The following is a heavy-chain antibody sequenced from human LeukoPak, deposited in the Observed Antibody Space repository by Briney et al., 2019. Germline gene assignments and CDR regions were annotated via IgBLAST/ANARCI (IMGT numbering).Heavy chain of an antibody. CDR1: GFTFSSYS. CDR2: ISSSSYI. V-gene: IGHV3-21*01. J-gene: IGHJ4*02. D-gene: IGHD3-10*01. Sequence: PGGSLRLSCAASGFTFSSYSMNWVRQAPGKGLEWVSSISSSSYIYYADSVKGRFTISRDNAKNSLYLQMNSLRAEDTAVYYCARAWFGELTFDYWGQGTLVTVSS. CDR3: ARAWFGELTFDY.